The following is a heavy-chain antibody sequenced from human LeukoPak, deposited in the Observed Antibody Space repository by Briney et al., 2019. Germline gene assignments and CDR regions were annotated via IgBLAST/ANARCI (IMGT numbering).Heavy chain of an antibody. CDR1: GFTFSRCD. Sequence: GGSLRLSCAASGFTFSRCDMFWFRQVPGKGLEWVSTIGTGGDIYYSDSVKGRFTISRESAKNSLYLQMSSLSAGDTAVYFCARGGIAVSGIDLEDYWGQGTLVTVSS. J-gene: IGHJ4*02. CDR3: ARGGIAVSGIDLEDY. D-gene: IGHD6-19*01. CDR2: IGTGGDI. V-gene: IGHV3-13*01.